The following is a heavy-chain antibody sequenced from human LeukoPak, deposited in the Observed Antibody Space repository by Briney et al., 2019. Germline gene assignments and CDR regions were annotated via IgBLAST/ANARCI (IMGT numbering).Heavy chain of an antibody. CDR2: ISYDGSNK. D-gene: IGHD3-22*01. V-gene: IGHV3-30-3*01. J-gene: IGHJ4*02. Sequence: GRSLRLSCAASGFTFSSYAMHWVRQAPGKGLEWVAVISYDGSNKYYADSVKGRFTISRDNSKNTLYLQMNSLRAEDTAVYYCASDYYDSSGYLWSLDYWGQGTLVTVSS. CDR1: GFTFSSYA. CDR3: ASDYYDSSGYLWSLDY.